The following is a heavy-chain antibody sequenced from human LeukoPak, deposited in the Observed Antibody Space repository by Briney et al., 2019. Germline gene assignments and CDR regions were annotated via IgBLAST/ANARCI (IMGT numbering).Heavy chain of an antibody. J-gene: IGHJ3*01. Sequence: SETLSLTCAVYGGSFSGYYWSWIRQPPGKGLEWIGEINHSGSTNYNPSLKSRVTISVDTSKNQFSLKLSSVTSADTAVYSCARLLDNDISGDPDTFDVWGQGTTVIVSS. D-gene: IGHD3-22*01. CDR2: INHSGST. CDR1: GGSFSGYY. V-gene: IGHV4-34*01. CDR3: ARLLDNDISGDPDTFDV.